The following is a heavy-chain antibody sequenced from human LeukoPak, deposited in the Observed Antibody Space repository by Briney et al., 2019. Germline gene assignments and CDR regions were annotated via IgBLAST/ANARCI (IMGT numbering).Heavy chain of an antibody. D-gene: IGHD6-19*01. CDR2: IVGSGVTT. J-gene: IGHJ4*02. CDR3: AKGGYSSGWLDN. Sequence: GGSLRLSCVASGFPFSTYVMTWVRQAPGKGLEWVPAIVGSGVTTYYRDSVKGRFTIARDNSKNTLYLHMNDLRAEDTAVYYCAKGGYSSGWLDNWGQGTLVTVSS. V-gene: IGHV3-23*01. CDR1: GFPFSTYV.